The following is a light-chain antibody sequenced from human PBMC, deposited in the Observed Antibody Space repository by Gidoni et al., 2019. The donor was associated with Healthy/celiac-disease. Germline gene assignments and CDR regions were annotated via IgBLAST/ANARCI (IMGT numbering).Light chain of an antibody. CDR1: QSVSSY. Sequence: IVLTHSPATLSLSPGERATLPCRDSQSVSSYLAWYQQKPGQAPRLLIYDASNRATGIPARFSGSGSGTDFTLTISSLEPEDFAVYYCQQRSNWPRLTFGGGTKVEIK. V-gene: IGKV3-11*01. CDR3: QQRSNWPRLT. CDR2: DAS. J-gene: IGKJ4*01.